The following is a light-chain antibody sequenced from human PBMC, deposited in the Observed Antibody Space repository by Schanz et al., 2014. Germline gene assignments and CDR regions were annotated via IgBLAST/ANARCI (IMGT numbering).Light chain of an antibody. CDR1: QSVSSN. CDR2: GAS. Sequence: EIVMTQSPATLSVSPGERATLSCRASQSVSSNLAWYQQKPGQAPRLLIYGASTRATGIPARFSGSGSGTEFTLTISSLQSEDFAVYYCQQHDFSLVTFGGGTKVEIK. CDR3: QQHDFSLVT. J-gene: IGKJ4*01. V-gene: IGKV3-15*01.